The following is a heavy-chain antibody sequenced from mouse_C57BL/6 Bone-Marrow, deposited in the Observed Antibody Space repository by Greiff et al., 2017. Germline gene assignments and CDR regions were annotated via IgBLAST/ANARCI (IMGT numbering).Heavy chain of an antibody. V-gene: IGHV3-6*01. CDR3: AREGTYYSNYSFDY. Sequence: EVKLVESGPGLVKPSQSLSLTCSVTGYSITSGYYWTWIRQFPGNQLEWMGSISYDGSNNYNPSLKNRISITRDTSKNQFFQKLNSVTTEDTATYYWAREGTYYSNYSFDYWGQGTTLTVSS. CDR1: GYSITSGYY. J-gene: IGHJ2*01. D-gene: IGHD2-5*01. CDR2: ISYDGSN.